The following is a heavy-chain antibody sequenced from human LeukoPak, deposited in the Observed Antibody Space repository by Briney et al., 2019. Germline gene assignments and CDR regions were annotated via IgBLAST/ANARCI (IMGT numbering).Heavy chain of an antibody. CDR1: GASFSGYY. J-gene: IGHJ4*02. V-gene: IGHV4-59*01. CDR2: IYNSGST. D-gene: IGHD6-19*01. Sequence: SETLSLTCAVYGASFSGYYWSWIRQPPGKGLEWIGVIYNSGSTNYNASLKSRVTISVDTSKNQFSLKLNSVTAADTAVYYCARSSGWYWAFDYWGQGTLVTVSS. CDR3: ARSSGWYWAFDY.